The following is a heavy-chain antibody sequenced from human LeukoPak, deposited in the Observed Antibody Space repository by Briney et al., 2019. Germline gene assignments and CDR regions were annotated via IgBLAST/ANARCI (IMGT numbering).Heavy chain of an antibody. V-gene: IGHV3-21*01. CDR1: GFTFSSYS. D-gene: IGHD6-19*01. CDR3: ARDPGQWPDY. Sequence: GGSLRLSCAASGFTFSSYSMNWVRRAPGKGLEWVSSISSSSSYIYYADSVKGRFTISRDNAKNSLYLQMNSLRAEDTAVYYCARDPGQWPDYWGQGTLVTVSS. CDR2: ISSSSSYI. J-gene: IGHJ4*02.